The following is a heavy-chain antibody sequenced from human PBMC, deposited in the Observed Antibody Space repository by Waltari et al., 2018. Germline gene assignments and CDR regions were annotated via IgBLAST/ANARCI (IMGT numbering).Heavy chain of an antibody. V-gene: IGHV3-72*01. J-gene: IGHJ4*02. CDR1: GFTFTNHY. CDR3: ARGTAAARDY. D-gene: IGHD6-25*01. CDR2: PENKAENDTT. Sequence: EVQLVESGGGLVQPGGSVTLSCAASGFTFTNHYMNRVRQAPGRGVERICRPENKAENDTTDYAAAVQGRFSGAGDDSRNSLFLQTNSLETEDTVVYYCARGTAAARDYWGQGTLVTVSS.